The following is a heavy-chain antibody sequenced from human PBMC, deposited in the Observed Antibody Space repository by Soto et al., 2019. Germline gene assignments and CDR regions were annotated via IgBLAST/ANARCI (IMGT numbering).Heavy chain of an antibody. V-gene: IGHV1-69*01. Sequence: QVQLVQSGAEVKKPGSSVKVSCKASGGTFSSYAISWVRQAPGQGLEWMGGIIPIFGTANYAQKFQGRVTTTADDSTSKDYMALSSLRSEDTAVYYSARGTTGSYPYYDDSSVFAFDIWGQETMVTVSS. CDR1: GGTFSSYA. J-gene: IGHJ3*02. CDR3: ARGTTGSYPYYDDSSVFAFDI. CDR2: IIPIFGTA. D-gene: IGHD3-22*01.